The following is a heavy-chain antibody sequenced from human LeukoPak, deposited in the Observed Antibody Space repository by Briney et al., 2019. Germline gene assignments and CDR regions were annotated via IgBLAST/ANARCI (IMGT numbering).Heavy chain of an antibody. CDR2: IYSSGST. CDR3: XXSXXXXXPXFDY. Sequence: TXXVXXGSXSSYYWSWIRQPPGKGLEWIGYIYSSGSTNFNPSLKSRVTISVDTSKNQFSLKLSSVTAADTAVYYCXXSXXXXXPXFDYWGQGTLVTVSS. V-gene: IGHV4-59*01. J-gene: IGHJ4*02. CDR1: XGSXSSYY.